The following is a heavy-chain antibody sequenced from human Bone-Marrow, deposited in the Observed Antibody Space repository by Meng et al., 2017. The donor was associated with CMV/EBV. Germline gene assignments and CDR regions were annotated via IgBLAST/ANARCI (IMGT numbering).Heavy chain of an antibody. Sequence: GGSLRLSCAAAGFTFSDYYMSWIRQAPGKGLEWVSYISSSGSTIYYADSVKGRFTISRDNAKNSLYLQMNSLRAEDTALYYCAKDSNGIAVPGTLHYFDYWGRGTLVTVSS. D-gene: IGHD6-13*01. V-gene: IGHV3-11*01. CDR1: GFTFSDYY. J-gene: IGHJ4*02. CDR3: AKDSNGIAVPGTLHYFDY. CDR2: ISSSGSTI.